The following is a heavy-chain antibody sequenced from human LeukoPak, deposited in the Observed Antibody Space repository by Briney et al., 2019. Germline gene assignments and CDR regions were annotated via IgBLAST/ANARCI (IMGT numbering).Heavy chain of an antibody. CDR2: INSNSGDT. V-gene: IGHV1-2*02. Sequence: GASVKVSCKASGYRFTDYYMHWVRQAPGQGLEWMGWINSNSGDTNYAQNFQGRVAMTRDTSISTAYMELNRLTSDDTAVYYCARERHLDFWGQGTQVTVSS. CDR3: ARERHLDF. CDR1: GYRFTDYY. J-gene: IGHJ4*02.